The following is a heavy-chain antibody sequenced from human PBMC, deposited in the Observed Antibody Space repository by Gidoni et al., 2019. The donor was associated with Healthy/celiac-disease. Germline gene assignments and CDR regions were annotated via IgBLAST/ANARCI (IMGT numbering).Heavy chain of an antibody. CDR3: ATLWFGGKYYYGMDV. CDR1: GYTFPSYY. D-gene: IGHD3-10*01. J-gene: IGHJ6*02. Sequence: QVQLVQSGAEVKKPGASVKVSCKASGYTFPSYYMHWVRQAPGQGLEWMGIINPSGGSTSYAQKFQGRVTMNRDTSTSKVYMELSSLRSEDTAVYYCATLWFGGKYYYGMDVWGQGTTVTVSS. V-gene: IGHV1-46*01. CDR2: INPSGGST.